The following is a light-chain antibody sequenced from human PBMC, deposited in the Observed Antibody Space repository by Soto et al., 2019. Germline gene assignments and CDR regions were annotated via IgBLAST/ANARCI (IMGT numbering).Light chain of an antibody. V-gene: IGKV3-15*01. CDR2: SAS. Sequence: EIVMTQSPATLSVSPGERATLSCRASQSVSSNLAWYQQKPGQAPRLLIYSASTRATGIPARFSGSGSGTEFTLHISILQSEDFAVYYCQQYNNWPPLTFGGGTKVEIK. CDR1: QSVSSN. CDR3: QQYNNWPPLT. J-gene: IGKJ4*01.